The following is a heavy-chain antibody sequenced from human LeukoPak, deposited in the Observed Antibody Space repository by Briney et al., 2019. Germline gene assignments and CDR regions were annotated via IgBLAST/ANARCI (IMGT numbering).Heavy chain of an antibody. CDR3: ARGAAAVSVYYYYMDV. D-gene: IGHD6-13*01. V-gene: IGHV1-2*02. CDR2: INPNSGGT. J-gene: IGHJ6*03. Sequence: GASVKVSCKASGYTFTGYYMHWVRQAPGQGLEWMGWINPNSGGTNYAQKFQGRVTMTRDTSISTAYMELSRLRSDDTAVYYCARGAAAVSVYYYYMDVWGKGTTVTISS. CDR1: GYTFTGYY.